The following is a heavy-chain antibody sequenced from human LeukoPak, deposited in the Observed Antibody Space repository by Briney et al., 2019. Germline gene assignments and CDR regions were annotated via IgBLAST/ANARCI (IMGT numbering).Heavy chain of an antibody. CDR2: FSGSGGRT. CDR1: GFTFSSYD. Sequence: GGSLRLSCAASGFTFSSYDMSWVRQAPGKGLEWVSGFSGSGGRTYYADSVKGRFTISRDNSKNTLYLQMNSLRGEDTAIYYCAKGIRHWDTTMVLGNWGQGSLVTVSS. CDR3: AKGIRHWDTTMVLGN. J-gene: IGHJ4*02. V-gene: IGHV3-23*01. D-gene: IGHD5-18*01.